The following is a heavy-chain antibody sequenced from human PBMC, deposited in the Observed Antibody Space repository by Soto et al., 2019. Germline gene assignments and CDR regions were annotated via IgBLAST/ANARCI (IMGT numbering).Heavy chain of an antibody. V-gene: IGHV4-59*01. J-gene: IGHJ3*02. CDR2: IYYSGST. Sequence: PSETLSLTCTVSGGSISSYYWSWIRQPPGKGLEWIGYIYYSGSTNYNPSLKSRVTISVDTSKNQFSLKLSSVTAADTAVYYCASRLGYCSGGSCWGAFDIWGQGTMVTVSS. D-gene: IGHD2-15*01. CDR3: ASRLGYCSGGSCWGAFDI. CDR1: GGSISSYY.